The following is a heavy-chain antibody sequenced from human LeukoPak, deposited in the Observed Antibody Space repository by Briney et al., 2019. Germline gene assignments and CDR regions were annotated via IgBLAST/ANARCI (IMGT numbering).Heavy chain of an antibody. CDR2: INHSGST. Sequence: SETLSLTCTVSGGSISSGSYYWSWIRQPAGKGLEWMGEINHSGSTNYNPSLKSRVTISVDTSKNQFSLKLSSVTAADTAVYYCARGYCSGGSCYSLMTYYYYYYMDVWGKGTTVTVSS. V-gene: IGHV4-61*10. D-gene: IGHD2-15*01. CDR1: GGSISSGSYY. J-gene: IGHJ6*03. CDR3: ARGYCSGGSCYSLMTYYYYYYMDV.